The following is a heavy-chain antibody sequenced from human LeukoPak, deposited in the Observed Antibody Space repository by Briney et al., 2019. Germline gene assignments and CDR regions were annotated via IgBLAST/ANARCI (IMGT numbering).Heavy chain of an antibody. Sequence: PGGSLRLSCAASGFTFSSYAMSWVRQAPGKGLEWVSSISSSSSYIYYADSVKGRFTISRDNAKNSLYLQMNSLRAEDTAVYYCARVQYDFWSGYYTRKPYYYGMDVWGQGTTVTVSS. CDR2: ISSSSSYI. D-gene: IGHD3-3*01. CDR1: GFTFSSYA. V-gene: IGHV3-21*01. CDR3: ARVQYDFWSGYYTRKPYYYGMDV. J-gene: IGHJ6*02.